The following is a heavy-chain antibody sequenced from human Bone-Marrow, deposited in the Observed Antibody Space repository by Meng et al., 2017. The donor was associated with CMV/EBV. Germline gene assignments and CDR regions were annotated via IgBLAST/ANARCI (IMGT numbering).Heavy chain of an antibody. CDR3: ARMKFLEWLYDY. J-gene: IGHJ4*02. CDR2: ISYSGST. CDR1: GGSISTYY. D-gene: IGHD3-3*01. Sequence: SETLSLTCIVSGGSISTYYWSWIRQPPGKRLEWFGYISYSGSTNYNPSLKSRVTMSVDTSKDQFSLKLSSVTAADTAVYYCARMKFLEWLYDYWGQGTLGTVSS. V-gene: IGHV4-59*12.